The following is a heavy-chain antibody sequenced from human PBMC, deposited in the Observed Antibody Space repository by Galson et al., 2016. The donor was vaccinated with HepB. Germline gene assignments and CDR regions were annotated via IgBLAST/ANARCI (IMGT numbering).Heavy chain of an antibody. D-gene: IGHD1-26*01. CDR3: ARDVGAAPFDF. J-gene: IGHJ4*02. V-gene: IGHV3-33*01. CDR2: IWRDGSNE. Sequence: SLRLSCAASGFTFSSSGMHWVRQAPGKGLEWVAVIWRDGSNENYADSVKGRFTISRDNSRHTLYLQMNSLRVEAPAVYYCARDVGAAPFDFWGQGTLVTVSS. CDR1: GFTFSSSG.